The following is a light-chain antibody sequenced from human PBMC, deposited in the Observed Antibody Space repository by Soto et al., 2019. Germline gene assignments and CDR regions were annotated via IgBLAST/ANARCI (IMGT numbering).Light chain of an antibody. CDR1: QDINNY. CDR3: QQYKSFPYT. V-gene: IGKV1-16*02. J-gene: IGKJ2*01. Sequence: DLQMTQSPSSLSASVGDRVSITCRASQDINNYLVWFQQKPGKAPKSLIYDASTLQSGVPSKFSGSGSGTDFTLTISSLQSEDSATYYCQQYKSFPYTFGQGTKLEIK. CDR2: DAS.